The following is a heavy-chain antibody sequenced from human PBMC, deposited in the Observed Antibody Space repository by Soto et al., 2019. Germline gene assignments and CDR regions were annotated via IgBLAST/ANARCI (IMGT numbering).Heavy chain of an antibody. V-gene: IGHV4-61*08. CDR1: GGSVGSGAYY. J-gene: IGHJ3*01. Sequence: SETLSLTCIVSGGSVGSGAYYWSWIRQPPGNALEWIGYIQYSGDTNYNSSLKSRVTISVDMSRNRFSLKLTSVTDADTAFYYCARHDYSDRAFDLWGQGTMVTVSS. CDR2: IQYSGDT. CDR3: ARHDYSDRAFDL. D-gene: IGHD3-22*01.